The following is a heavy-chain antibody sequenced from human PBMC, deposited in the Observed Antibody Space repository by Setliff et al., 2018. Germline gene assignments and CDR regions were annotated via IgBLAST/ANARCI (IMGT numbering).Heavy chain of an antibody. CDR3: ARDAHDYDSSENPIVDY. D-gene: IGHD3-22*01. CDR2: INTYNGDT. CDR1: GYTFTSYG. J-gene: IGHJ4*02. Sequence: GASVKVSCKASGYTFTSYGISWVRQAPGRGLEWMAYINTYNGDTYYAQKSQGRVTMTTDTSTSTASMELGSLRSDDTAMYYCARDAHDYDSSENPIVDYWGQGTLVTVSS. V-gene: IGHV1-18*01.